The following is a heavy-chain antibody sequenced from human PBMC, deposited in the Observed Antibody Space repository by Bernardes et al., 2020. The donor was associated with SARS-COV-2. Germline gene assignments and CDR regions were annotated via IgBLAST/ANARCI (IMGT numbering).Heavy chain of an antibody. CDR1: GFSLNTAGVN. Sequence: SGPTLLKPTQTLTLTCTFSGFSLNTAGVNVGWIRQPPGKALEWLALIYWHGDKLYSPSLKSRLTIIRDTSKNQVLLTMTNMDPVDTATYFCAHTVYGLGSYYIDYWGQGTLVTVSS. D-gene: IGHD3-10*01. CDR2: IYWHGDK. V-gene: IGHV2-5*01. CDR3: AHTVYGLGSYYIDY. J-gene: IGHJ4*02.